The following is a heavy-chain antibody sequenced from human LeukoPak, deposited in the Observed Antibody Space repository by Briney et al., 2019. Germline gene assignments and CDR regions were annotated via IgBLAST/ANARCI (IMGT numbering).Heavy chain of an antibody. Sequence: SETLPLTCAVYGGSFSNYYWTWIRQPPGKGLEWIGEINHSGSARYNPSLKSRVIISVDTSKNQFSLKLSSVTAADTAVYYCARGRRDTAMIIYYYYYYMDVWGKGTTVTISS. CDR2: INHSGSA. CDR3: ARGRRDTAMIIYYYYYYMDV. CDR1: GGSFSNYY. J-gene: IGHJ6*03. V-gene: IGHV4-34*01. D-gene: IGHD5-18*01.